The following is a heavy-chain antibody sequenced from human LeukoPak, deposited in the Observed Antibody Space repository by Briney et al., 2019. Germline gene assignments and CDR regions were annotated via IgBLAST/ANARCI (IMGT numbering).Heavy chain of an antibody. J-gene: IGHJ4*02. CDR3: ARGRGGPPFDY. Sequence: GGSLRLSCAASGFNFRTYGMHWVRQAPGQGLEYVAAISADGGTTWHSNSVNGRFTISRDTSKNTLYLQKGRLKTEDTALYYCARGRGGPPFDYWGQGILVTVSS. CDR2: ISADGGTT. CDR1: GFNFRTYG. V-gene: IGHV3-64*01. D-gene: IGHD3-10*01.